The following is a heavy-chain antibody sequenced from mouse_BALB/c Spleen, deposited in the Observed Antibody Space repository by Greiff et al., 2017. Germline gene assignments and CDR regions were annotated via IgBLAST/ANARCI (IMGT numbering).Heavy chain of an antibody. CDR3: ARIEGDGRDYYAMDY. J-gene: IGHJ4*01. CDR1: GFSLSTYGIG. Sequence: QVTLKVSGPGILQPSQTLSLTCSFSGFSLSTYGIGVGWIRQPSGKGLEWLAHIWWNDNKYYNTALKSRLTISKDTSNNQVFLKIASVDTADTATYYCARIEGDGRDYYAMDYWGQGTSVTVSS. D-gene: IGHD3-3*01. V-gene: IGHV8-11*01. CDR2: IWWNDNK.